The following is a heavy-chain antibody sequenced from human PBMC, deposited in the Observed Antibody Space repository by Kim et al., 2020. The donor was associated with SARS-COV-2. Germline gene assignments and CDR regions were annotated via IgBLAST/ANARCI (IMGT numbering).Heavy chain of an antibody. J-gene: IGHJ5*01. CDR2: IYHSGTT. CDR1: GYSFNGGCF. CDR3: ARAPARAVITYVDS. D-gene: IGHD3-16*02. Sequence: SETLSLTCTASGYSFNGGCFGGWVRQPPGKGLEWIGGIYHSGTTYYNPSLKSRVAMSVDASKSQFSLNLNSVTAADTAVYYCARAPARAVITYVDSWGQGILVAVSS. V-gene: IGHV4-38-2*02.